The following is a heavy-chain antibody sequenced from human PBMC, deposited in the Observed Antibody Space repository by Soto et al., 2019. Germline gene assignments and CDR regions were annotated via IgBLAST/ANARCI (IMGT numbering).Heavy chain of an antibody. CDR2: IRSKANSYAT. D-gene: IGHD2-2*01. CDR1: VFTCSGSA. CDR3: TSREDIVVVPAAIRGENYYYYGMDV. Sequence: WRSLRLSCSASVFTCSGSAMHWFRQASGKGLEWVGRIRSKANSYATAYAASVKGRFTISRDDSKNTAYLQMNSLKTEDTAVYYCTSREDIVVVPAAIRGENYYYYGMDVWGQGTTVTVSS. V-gene: IGHV3-73*01. J-gene: IGHJ6*02.